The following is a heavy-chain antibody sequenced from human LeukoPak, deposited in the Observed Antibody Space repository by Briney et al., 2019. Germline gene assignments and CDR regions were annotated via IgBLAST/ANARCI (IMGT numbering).Heavy chain of an antibody. V-gene: IGHV3-21*01. CDR3: ARLRRNSDRGDFFYYYEH. D-gene: IGHD2-21*01. CDR1: GFTFSDYS. Sequence: GGSLRLSCAASGFTFSDYSMSWVRQAPGKGLEWVASVNTVSSYIYYADSMRGRFTISRDNAKNSLFLHMNSLRAEDTAVYYCARLRRNSDRGDFFYYYEHWGEGTLVTVSS. CDR2: VNTVSSYI. J-gene: IGHJ4*02.